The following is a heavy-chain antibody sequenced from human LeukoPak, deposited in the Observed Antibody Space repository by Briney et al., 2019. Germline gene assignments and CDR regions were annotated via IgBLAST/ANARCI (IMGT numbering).Heavy chain of an antibody. Sequence: ASVKVSCKTSGYTFTRYTIHWMRQAPGQGLEWMGWINTDNGNTKYPQQFQGRVTSIRDTSANTVYMEPSSLRSEDTATYYCARGGSGATFDIWGQGTMVTVSS. J-gene: IGHJ3*02. V-gene: IGHV1-3*04. CDR1: GYTFTRYT. CDR3: ARGGSGATFDI. CDR2: INTDNGNT. D-gene: IGHD1-26*01.